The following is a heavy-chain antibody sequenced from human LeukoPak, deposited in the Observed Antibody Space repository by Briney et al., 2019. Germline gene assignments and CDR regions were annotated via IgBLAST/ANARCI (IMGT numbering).Heavy chain of an antibody. J-gene: IGHJ4*02. CDR2: ISNDGSKK. CDR3: AKDRYSYAFEYSDS. Sequence: GRSLRLSCAASGFTSSSYGMHWVRQAPGKGLEWVAVISNDGSKKYYADSVKGRFTISRDNSKNTLSLQVSSLRAEDTAVYYCAKDRYSYAFEYSDSWGQGTLVTVSS. D-gene: IGHD5-18*01. V-gene: IGHV3-30*18. CDR1: GFTSSSYG.